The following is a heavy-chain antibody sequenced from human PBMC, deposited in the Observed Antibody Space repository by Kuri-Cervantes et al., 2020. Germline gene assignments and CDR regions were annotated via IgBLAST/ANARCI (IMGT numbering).Heavy chain of an antibody. Sequence: ASVKVSCKASGYTFTSYYMHWVRQAPGQGLEWMGWINPNSGGTNYAQKFQGWVTMTRDTSISTAYMELNRLRSDDTAVYYCARVESGTYTTFDNWGQGTLVTVSS. CDR3: ARVESGTYTTFDN. J-gene: IGHJ4*02. V-gene: IGHV1-2*04. CDR2: INPNSGGT. D-gene: IGHD1/OR15-1a*01. CDR1: GYTFTSYY.